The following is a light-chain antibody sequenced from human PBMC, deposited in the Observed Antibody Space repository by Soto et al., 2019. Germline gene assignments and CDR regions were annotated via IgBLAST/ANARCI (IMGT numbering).Light chain of an antibody. CDR3: QQQQS. Sequence: EIVWTQSPGTLSLSPGERATLSCRASQSVSSSYLAWYQQTPGQPPRPLIYGASSRATGIPDRFSGSGSGTDFTLTISRLEPEDFAVYYCQQQQSFGQGTKVDIK. CDR2: GAS. CDR1: QSVSSSY. J-gene: IGKJ1*01. V-gene: IGKV3-20*01.